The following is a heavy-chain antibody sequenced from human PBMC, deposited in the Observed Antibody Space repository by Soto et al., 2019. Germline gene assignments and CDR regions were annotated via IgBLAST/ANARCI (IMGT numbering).Heavy chain of an antibody. CDR3: ARVPSIAAAKFDY. CDR2: INHSGST. V-gene: IGHV4-34*01. J-gene: IGHJ4*02. CDR1: GGSFSGYY. Sequence: SETLSLTCAVYGGSFSGYYWSWIRQPPGKGLEWIGEINHSGSTNYNPSLKSRVTISVDTSKNQFSLKLSSVTAADTAVYYCARVPSIAAAKFDYWGQGTLVTVSS. D-gene: IGHD6-13*01.